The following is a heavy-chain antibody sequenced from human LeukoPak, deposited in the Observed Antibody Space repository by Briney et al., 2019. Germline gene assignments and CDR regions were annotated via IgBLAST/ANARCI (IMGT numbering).Heavy chain of an antibody. V-gene: IGHV1-2*02. J-gene: IGHJ5*02. CDR2: INPNSGYT. CDR3: ARLPDSSRNWFDP. CDR1: GYTFTTYY. Sequence: GASVKVSCKTSGYTFTTYYIHWVRQAPGQGLEWMGWINPNSGYTNYAQKFQGRVTMTRDKSISTAYLQWSSLKASDTAMYYCARLPDSSRNWFDPWGQGTLVTVSS. D-gene: IGHD6-13*01.